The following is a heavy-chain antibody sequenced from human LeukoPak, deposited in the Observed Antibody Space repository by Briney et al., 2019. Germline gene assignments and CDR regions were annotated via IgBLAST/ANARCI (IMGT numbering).Heavy chain of an antibody. CDR3: ARGSYIPPYYFDY. CDR2: INPNSGGT. V-gene: IGHV1-2*02. D-gene: IGHD3-10*01. Sequence: ASVKVSCKASGYTFAGYYMHWVRQAPGQGLEWMGWINPNSGGTNYAQKFQGRVTMTRDTSISTAYMELSRLRSDDTAVYYCARGSYIPPYYFDYWGQGTLVTVSS. J-gene: IGHJ4*02. CDR1: GYTFAGYY.